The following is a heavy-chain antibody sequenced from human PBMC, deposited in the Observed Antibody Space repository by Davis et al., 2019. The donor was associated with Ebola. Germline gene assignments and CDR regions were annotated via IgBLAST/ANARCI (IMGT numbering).Heavy chain of an antibody. J-gene: IGHJ4*02. Sequence: SGPTLVKPTRTLTMTCTFSGFSLSTSGVGVGWIRQLPGKALQWLALIYWDDTKRSSPSLKSRLTITKDTSNNQVVLTMTDMYPVDTATYYCAHADTSKWFLDFFAYWGQGTLVTVSS. D-gene: IGHD3-22*01. V-gene: IGHV2-5*02. CDR1: GFSLSTSGVG. CDR3: AHADTSKWFLDFFAY. CDR2: IYWDDTK.